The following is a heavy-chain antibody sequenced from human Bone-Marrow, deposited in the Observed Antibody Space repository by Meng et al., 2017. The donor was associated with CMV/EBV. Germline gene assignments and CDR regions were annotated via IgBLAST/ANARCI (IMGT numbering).Heavy chain of an antibody. CDR3: AREVLHGGIVVVIAIQGFFDY. Sequence: GSLRLSCAVYGGSFSGYYWSWIRQPPGKGLEWIGEINHSGSTNYNPSLKSRVTISVDTSKNQFSLKLSSVTAADTAVYYCAREVLHGGIVVVIAIQGFFDYWGQGTLVTVSS. CDR1: GGSFSGYY. D-gene: IGHD2-21*01. J-gene: IGHJ4*02. CDR2: INHSGST. V-gene: IGHV4-34*01.